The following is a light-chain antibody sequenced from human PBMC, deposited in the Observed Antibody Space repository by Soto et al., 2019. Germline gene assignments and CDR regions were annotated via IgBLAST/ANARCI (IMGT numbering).Light chain of an antibody. CDR1: SSDVGGYKY. CDR3: SSYGGSNNFVV. V-gene: IGLV2-8*01. Sequence: QSALTQPPSASGSPGQSVTISCTGTSSDVGGYKYVSWYQQHPGNAPKLMIYEVTKRPSGVPDRFSGSKSGNTASLTVPGLQAEDEADYYCSSYGGSNNFVVFGGGTKLTVL. CDR2: EVT. J-gene: IGLJ2*01.